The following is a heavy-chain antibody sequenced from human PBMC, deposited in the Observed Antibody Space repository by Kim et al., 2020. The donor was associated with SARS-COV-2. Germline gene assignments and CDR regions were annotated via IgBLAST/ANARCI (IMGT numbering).Heavy chain of an antibody. Sequence: SETLSLTCTVSGGSISSSSYYWGWIRQPPGKGLEWIGSIYYSGSTYYNPSLKSRVTISVDTSKNQFSLKLSSVTAADTAVYYCARQVAAAGPPRGPQHWGQGTLVTVSS. J-gene: IGHJ1*01. CDR1: GGSISSSSYY. CDR2: IYYSGST. D-gene: IGHD6-13*01. V-gene: IGHV4-39*01. CDR3: ARQVAAAGPPRGPQH.